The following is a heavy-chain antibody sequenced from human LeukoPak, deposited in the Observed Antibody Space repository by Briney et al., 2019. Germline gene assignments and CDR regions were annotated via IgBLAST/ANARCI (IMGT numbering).Heavy chain of an antibody. J-gene: IGHJ3*02. CDR2: INPNSGGT. CDR1: GYTFTGYY. D-gene: IGHD3-22*01. V-gene: IGHV1-2*02. CDR3: ARVKVSHFYDSSGRGFDI. Sequence: ASVKVSCKASGYTFTGYYMHWVRQAPGQGLEWMGWINPNSGGTNYAQKFQGRVTMTRDTSISTAYMELSRLRSDDTAVYYCARVKVSHFYDSSGRGFDIWGQGTMVTVSS.